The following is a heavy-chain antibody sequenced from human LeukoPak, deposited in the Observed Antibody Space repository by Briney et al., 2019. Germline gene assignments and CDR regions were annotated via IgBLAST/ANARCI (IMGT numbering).Heavy chain of an antibody. D-gene: IGHD5-12*01. CDR1: GYTFSSYG. CDR3: ARVRGYSGYDVGLNYFDY. CDR2: ISAYKGNT. Sequence: GASVKVSCKASGYTFSSYGISWVRQAPGQGLEWMGWISAYKGNTNYAQKLQGRVTMTTDTSTSTAYMELRSLRSDDTAVYYCARVRGYSGYDVGLNYFDYWGQGTLVTVSS. V-gene: IGHV1-18*01. J-gene: IGHJ4*02.